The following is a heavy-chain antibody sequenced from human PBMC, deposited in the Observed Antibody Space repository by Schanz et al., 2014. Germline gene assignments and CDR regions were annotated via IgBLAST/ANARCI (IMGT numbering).Heavy chain of an antibody. CDR3: AKIWKGHPIEVRPGWSDGMDV. Sequence: QVQLVQSGAEVKKPGASVKVSCKASGYTFTSYGISWVRQAPGQGLEWMGWISADNGNTNYAQRLQGRVTMTTDTSTSTVYMELSSLRSEDTAVYYCAKIWKGHPIEVRPGWSDGMDVWGQGTTVTVSS. J-gene: IGHJ6*02. CDR1: GYTFTSYG. V-gene: IGHV1-18*01. CDR2: ISADNGNT. D-gene: IGHD6-6*01.